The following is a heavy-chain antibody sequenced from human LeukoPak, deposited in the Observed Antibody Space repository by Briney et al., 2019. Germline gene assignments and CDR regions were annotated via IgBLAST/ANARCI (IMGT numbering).Heavy chain of an antibody. Sequence: GRALRLSCAASGFTFSSYGMHWVRQAPGKGLKWVAVIWYDGSNTYYADSVEGRFTISRDNSKNTLYLQMNSLRAEDTAVYYCARGDKYGGDEPSDYWGQGTLVTVSS. CDR1: GFTFSSYG. CDR2: IWYDGSNT. V-gene: IGHV3-33*01. CDR3: ARGDKYGGDEPSDY. D-gene: IGHD4-23*01. J-gene: IGHJ4*02.